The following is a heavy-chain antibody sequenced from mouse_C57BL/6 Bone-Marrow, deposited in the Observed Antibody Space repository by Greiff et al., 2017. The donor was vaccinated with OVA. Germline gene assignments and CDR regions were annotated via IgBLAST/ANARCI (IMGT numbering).Heavy chain of an antibody. V-gene: IGHV6-3*01. CDR1: GFTFSNYW. J-gene: IGHJ2*01. CDR2: IRLKSDNYAT. CDR3: TARTRRDYFDY. Sequence: EVMLVESGGGLVQPGGSMKLSCVASGFTFSNYWMNWVRQSPEKGLEWVAQIRLKSDNYATHYAESVKGRFTISRDDSKSSVYLQMNNLRAEDTGIYYCTARTRRDYFDYWGQGTTLTVSS.